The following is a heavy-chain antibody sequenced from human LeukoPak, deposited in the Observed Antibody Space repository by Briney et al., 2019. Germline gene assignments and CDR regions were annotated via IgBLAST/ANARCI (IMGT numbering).Heavy chain of an antibody. CDR3: ARSIDAFDI. J-gene: IGHJ3*02. D-gene: IGHD2-21*01. CDR1: GFTVSSNY. Sequence: PGGSLRRSCAASGFTVSSNYMSWVRQAPGKGLDWISVIYSGGGTYYADSVKGRFTISRDNSKNTLYLQMNSLRAEDTAVYYCARSIDAFDIWGQGTMVTVSS. CDR2: IYSGGGT. V-gene: IGHV3-53*01.